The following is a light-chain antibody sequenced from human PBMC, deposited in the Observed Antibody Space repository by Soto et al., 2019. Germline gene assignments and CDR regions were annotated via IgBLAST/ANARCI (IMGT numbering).Light chain of an antibody. CDR2: KAS. J-gene: IGKJ1*01. CDR3: QQYNSYPWT. Sequence: DIQMTQSPSTLSASVGDRVTITCRASQSISSWLAWYQQKPGIGPKLLISKASSLESGVPSRFSGSGSGTAFTLTISSLQPDDFATYYCQQYNSYPWTFGQGTKVEIK. CDR1: QSISSW. V-gene: IGKV1-5*03.